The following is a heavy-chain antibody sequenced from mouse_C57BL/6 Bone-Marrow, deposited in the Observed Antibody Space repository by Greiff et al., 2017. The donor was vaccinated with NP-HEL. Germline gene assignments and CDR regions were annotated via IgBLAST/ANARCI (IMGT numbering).Heavy chain of an antibody. CDR1: GYTFTSYG. V-gene: IGHV1-81*01. J-gene: IGHJ3*01. CDR3: ARYNGSSSWFAY. Sequence: QVTLKVSGAELARPGASVKLSCKASGYTFTSYGISWVKQRTGQGLEWIGEIYPRSGNTYYNEKFKGKATLTADKSSSTAYMELRSLTSEDSAVYFCARYNGSSSWFAYWGQGTLVTVSA. CDR2: IYPRSGNT. D-gene: IGHD1-1*01.